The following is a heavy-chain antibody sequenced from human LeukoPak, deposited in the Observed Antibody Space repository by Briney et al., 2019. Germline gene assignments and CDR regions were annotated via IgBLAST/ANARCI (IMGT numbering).Heavy chain of an antibody. V-gene: IGHV3-23*01. J-gene: IGHJ4*02. CDR1: GFTLSSYE. CDR2: IGYSGGDT. Sequence: PGGSLRLSCTVSGFTLSSYEMTWFRQAPGKGLEWVSSIGYSGGDTHYADSVKGRFTISRGNSKNTLYLQMNSLRAEDTAVYYCVRDFRFLEDYWGQGTLVTVSS. D-gene: IGHD3-3*01. CDR3: VRDFRFLEDY.